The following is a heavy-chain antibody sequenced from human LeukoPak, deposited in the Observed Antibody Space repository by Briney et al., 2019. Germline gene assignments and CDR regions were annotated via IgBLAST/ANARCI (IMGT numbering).Heavy chain of an antibody. Sequence: PSETLSLTCAVSGYSISSGYYWGWIRQPPGQGLEWIGNIYHSGSTYYNPSLEGRGTISVDTSKNQFSLKLSSVSAADTAVYYCARWGESGDSVVHAFDIWGRGTMVTVSS. V-gene: IGHV4-38-2*01. J-gene: IGHJ3*02. CDR2: IYHSGST. CDR3: ARWGESGDSVVHAFDI. CDR1: GYSISSGYY. D-gene: IGHD2-21*02.